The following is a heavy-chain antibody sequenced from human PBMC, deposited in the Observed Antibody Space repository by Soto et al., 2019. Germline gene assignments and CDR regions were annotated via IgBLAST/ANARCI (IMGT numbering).Heavy chain of an antibody. V-gene: IGHV4-34*01. Sequence: QVQLQQWGAGLLKPSETLSLSCVVYGGSFSDYSWSWISQPPGKGLEWIGEINHSGSTNYNPSLKSRVTISIDTSKNQFSLKLSSVTAADTAVYYCASVGRFFEWLSPYFDYWGQGTLVTVSS. CDR1: GGSFSDYS. CDR3: ASVGRFFEWLSPYFDY. J-gene: IGHJ4*02. CDR2: INHSGST. D-gene: IGHD3-3*01.